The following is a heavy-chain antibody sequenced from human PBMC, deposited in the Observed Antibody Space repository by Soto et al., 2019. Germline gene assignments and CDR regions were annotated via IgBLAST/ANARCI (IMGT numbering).Heavy chain of an antibody. CDR2: IYYSGST. Sequence: SETLSLTCTVSGGSINSGDYHWSWIRQSPGKGLEWIGAIYYSGSTYYNPSLKSRIRISVDTSKNQFSLKVNSVTAADTAVYYCARTAGSDTAMVTRFDYWGQGTLVT. V-gene: IGHV4-30-4*01. D-gene: IGHD5-18*01. CDR1: GGSINSGDYH. CDR3: ARTAGSDTAMVTRFDY. J-gene: IGHJ4*02.